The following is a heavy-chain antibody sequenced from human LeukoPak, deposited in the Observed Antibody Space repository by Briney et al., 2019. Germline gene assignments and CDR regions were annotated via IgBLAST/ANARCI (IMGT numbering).Heavy chain of an antibody. Sequence: GGSLRLSCAASGFTFSSYAMSWVRQAPGKGLEWVSAISGIRGRGGITYYADSVKGRFTISRDASKNTLYLQMNSLRAEDTAVYSCAKDSVGVAGPHYWGQGTLVTVSS. CDR3: AKDSVGVAGPHY. J-gene: IGHJ4*02. CDR2: ISGIRGRGGIT. D-gene: IGHD6-19*01. V-gene: IGHV3-23*01. CDR1: GFTFSSYA.